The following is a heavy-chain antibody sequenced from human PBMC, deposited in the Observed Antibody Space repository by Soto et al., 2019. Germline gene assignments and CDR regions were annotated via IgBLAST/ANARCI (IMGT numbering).Heavy chain of an antibody. CDR1: GFTFSSYW. V-gene: IGHV3-7*03. J-gene: IGHJ6*02. CDR2: IKQDGSEK. CDR3: ARDRHYIAAAYYYYAMDL. Sequence: GGSLRLSCAASGFTFSSYWMSWVRQAPGKGLEWVANIKQDGSEKYYVDSVKGRFTISRDNAKNSLYLQMNSLRAEDTAVYYCARDRHYIAAAYYYYAMDLWGQGTTVTVSS. D-gene: IGHD6-13*01.